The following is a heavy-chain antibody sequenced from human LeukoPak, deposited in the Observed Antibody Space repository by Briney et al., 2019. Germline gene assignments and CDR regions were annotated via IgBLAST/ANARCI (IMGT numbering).Heavy chain of an antibody. CDR3: ASPGGVIITPPHDYYYYYGMDV. V-gene: IGHV1-2*02. Sequence: ASVKVSCKASGYTFTGYYMHWVRQAPGQGLEWMGWINPNSGGTSYAQKFQGRVTMTRDTSTSTVYMELSSLRSEDTAVYYCASPGGVIITPPHDYYYYYGMDVWGQGTTVTVSS. CDR2: INPNSGGT. D-gene: IGHD3-10*01. J-gene: IGHJ6*02. CDR1: GYTFTGYY.